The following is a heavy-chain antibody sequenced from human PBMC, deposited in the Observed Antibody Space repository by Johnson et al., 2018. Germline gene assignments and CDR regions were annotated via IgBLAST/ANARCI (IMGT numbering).Heavy chain of an antibody. V-gene: IGHV3-74*03. CDR1: GFTFSNYW. Sequence: EVQLVETGGGLVQPGGSLRLSCAASGFTFSNYWMHWVRQAPGEGLVWVSRINSDETTTTYADYVKGRFTISRDNAKNTLYLQMNSLRPVDTAVYYCARQGQWLDNAFDIWGQGTMVTVSS. CDR2: INSDETTT. J-gene: IGHJ3*02. D-gene: IGHD6-19*01. CDR3: ARQGQWLDNAFDI.